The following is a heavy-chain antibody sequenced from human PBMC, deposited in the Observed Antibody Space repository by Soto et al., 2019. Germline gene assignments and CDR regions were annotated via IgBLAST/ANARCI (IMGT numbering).Heavy chain of an antibody. D-gene: IGHD1-1*01. CDR3: ERDNDRRQLGGNYYYSLDV. CDR1: GGTFSSSA. V-gene: IGHV1-69*12. J-gene: IGHJ6*02. Sequence: QVQLVQSGAEMKEPGSSVKVSCKTSGGTFSSSAISWLRQAPGQGLEWMGGIIPLFRTPDYAQKFQSRVTIAEDEPTSTAYMELSSLRSEDTAVYYCERDNDRRQLGGNYYYSLDVWGQGTRITGSS. CDR2: IIPLFRTP.